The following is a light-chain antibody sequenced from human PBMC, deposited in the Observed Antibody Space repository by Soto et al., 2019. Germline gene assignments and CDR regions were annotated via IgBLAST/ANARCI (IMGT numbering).Light chain of an antibody. CDR3: SSYAGSNPHAV. J-gene: IGLJ2*01. CDR2: EVS. Sequence: QSALTQPPSASGSPGQSVTISCTGTSSDVGGYNYVSWYQQHPGKAPKLMIYEVSKRPSGVPDRFSGSKSGNTASLTVSGLQAEDEADYYCSSYAGSNPHAVFGGGTKVTVL. V-gene: IGLV2-8*01. CDR1: SSDVGGYNY.